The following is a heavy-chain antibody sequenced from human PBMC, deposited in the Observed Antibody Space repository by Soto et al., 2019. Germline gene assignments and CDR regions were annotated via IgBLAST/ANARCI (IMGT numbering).Heavy chain of an antibody. Sequence: GASVKVSCKASGYTFTSYGISWVRQAPGQGHEWMGWISAYNGNTNYAQKLQGRVTMTTDTSTSTAYMELRSLRSDDTAVYYCARDIGEDYDDSSGYYVFDYWGQGTLVTVAS. CDR2: ISAYNGNT. V-gene: IGHV1-18*01. D-gene: IGHD3-22*01. CDR3: ARDIGEDYDDSSGYYVFDY. CDR1: GYTFTSYG. J-gene: IGHJ4*02.